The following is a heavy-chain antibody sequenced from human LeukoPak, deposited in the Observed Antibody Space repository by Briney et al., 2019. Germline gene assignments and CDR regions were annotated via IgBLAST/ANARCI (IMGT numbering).Heavy chain of an antibody. Sequence: PSETLSLTCTVSGGSISSYYWSWIRQPPGKGPEWIGYIYYSGSTNYNPSLKSRVTISVDTSKNQFSLKLSSVTAADTAVYYCARGYYDILTGYYPFDYWGQGTLVTVSS. J-gene: IGHJ4*02. CDR2: IYYSGST. V-gene: IGHV4-59*01. CDR1: GGSISSYY. CDR3: ARGYYDILTGYYPFDY. D-gene: IGHD3-9*01.